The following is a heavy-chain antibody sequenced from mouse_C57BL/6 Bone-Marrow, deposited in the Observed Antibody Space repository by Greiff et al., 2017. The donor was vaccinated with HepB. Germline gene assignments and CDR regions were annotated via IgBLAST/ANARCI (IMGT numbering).Heavy chain of an antibody. V-gene: IGHV1-15*01. CDR3: TRSDRLTLRRLAY. CDR1: GYTFTDYE. CDR2: IDPETGGT. Sequence: QVQLKQSGAELVRPGASVTLSCKASGYTFTDYEMHWVKQTPVHGLEWIGAIDPETGGTAYNQKFKGKAILTADKSSSTAYMELRGLTSEDSAVYYCTRSDRLTLRRLAYWGQGTLVTVSA. J-gene: IGHJ3*01. D-gene: IGHD2-12*01.